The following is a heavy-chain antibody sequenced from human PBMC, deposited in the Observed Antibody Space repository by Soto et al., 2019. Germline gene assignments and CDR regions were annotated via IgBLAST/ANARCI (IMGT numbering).Heavy chain of an antibody. CDR2: ISCDGSKK. V-gene: IGHV3-30-3*01. Sequence: QVQLVESGGGVVQPGRSLRLSCAASGFTFSSYAMHWVRQAPGKGLEWVAVISCDGSKKYYADSVKGRFTISRDNSKNTLYLQMNSLRAEDTAVYYCARDPDYDFWGHFDYWGQGTLVTVSS. CDR1: GFTFSSYA. J-gene: IGHJ4*02. CDR3: ARDPDYDFWGHFDY. D-gene: IGHD3-3*01.